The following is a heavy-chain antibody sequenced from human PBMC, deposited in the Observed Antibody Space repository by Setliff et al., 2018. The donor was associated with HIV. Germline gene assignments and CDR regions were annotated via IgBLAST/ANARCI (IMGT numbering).Heavy chain of an antibody. J-gene: IGHJ4*02. V-gene: IGHV4-34*01. CDR3: VRGGGEHYDFLSGHYTPWGDF. Sequence: PSETLSLTCAVYGGPLSGYFWSWIRQSPGKGLEWIGEISFSGTTNYNPSLKSRVTISIDTSKKWFSLQLTSVTRADTATYYCVRGGGEHYDFLSGHYTPWGDFWGQGTLVTVSS. D-gene: IGHD3-3*01. CDR1: GGPLSGYF. CDR2: ISFSGTT.